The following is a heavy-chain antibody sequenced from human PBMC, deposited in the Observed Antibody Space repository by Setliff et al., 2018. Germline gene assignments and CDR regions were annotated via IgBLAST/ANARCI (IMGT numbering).Heavy chain of an antibody. CDR2: IYYTGDP. J-gene: IGHJ4*02. CDR1: GGSLRGNAIF. CDR3: VRFGGSASVARFSPPI. Sequence: SETLSLTCTVSGGSLRGNAIFWGWIRQPPGKGLEWIGSIYYTGDPYYNPSLKSRVTMSVDTSRNQPSLKLTSVTAADTAVYYCVRFGGSASVARFSPPIWGPGSLVTVSS. V-gene: IGHV4-39*01. D-gene: IGHD3-10*01.